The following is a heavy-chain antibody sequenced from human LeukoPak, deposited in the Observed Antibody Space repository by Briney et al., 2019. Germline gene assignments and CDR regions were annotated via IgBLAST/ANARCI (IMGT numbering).Heavy chain of an antibody. CDR3: ARGVRYSDY. V-gene: IGHV3-74*01. CDR2: INSDGSST. CDR1: GFSFSNYW. J-gene: IGHJ4*02. Sequence: GGSLRLSCAASGFSFSNYWMHWVRQAPGKGLVWVSRINSDGSSTTYADSVKGRFTISGDNAKNTLYLQMNSLRAEDTAVYYCARGVRYSDYWGQGTLVTVSS.